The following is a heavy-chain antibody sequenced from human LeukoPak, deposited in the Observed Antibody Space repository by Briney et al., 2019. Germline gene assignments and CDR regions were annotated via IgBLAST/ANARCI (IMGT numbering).Heavy chain of an antibody. J-gene: IGHJ4*02. V-gene: IGHV3-21*01. CDR2: ITTSSSYM. CDR3: ARGSIVYDYVWGTRFDY. Sequence: GGSLRLSCAASGFTFSAYNMNWVRRTPGKGLEWVSSITTSSSYMFYADSVRGRFTISRDNAENSLYLQMNSLRDEDTAVYYCARGSIVYDYVWGTRFDYWGQGTLVTVSS. CDR1: GFTFSAYN. D-gene: IGHD3-16*01.